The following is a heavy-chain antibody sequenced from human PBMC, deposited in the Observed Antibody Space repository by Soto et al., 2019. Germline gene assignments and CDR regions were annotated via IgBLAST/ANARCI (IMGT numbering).Heavy chain of an antibody. CDR2: IKTDGYAA. V-gene: IGHV3-74*01. J-gene: IGHJ4*02. CDR3: VRESGVAADC. D-gene: IGHD6-19*01. CDR1: GFTFDSHW. Sequence: ESGGVSVQPGGSLRLSCVASGFTFDSHWMHWVRQAPGEGLVWVSRIKTDGYAAAYADSVKGRFTISRDNTKNTVYLQMNSLRAEDTAVYFCVRESGVAADCWGQGTLVTVSS.